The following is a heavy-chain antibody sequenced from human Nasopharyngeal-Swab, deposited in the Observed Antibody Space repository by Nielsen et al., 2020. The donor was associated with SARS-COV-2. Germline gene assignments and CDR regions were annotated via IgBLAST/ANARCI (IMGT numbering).Heavy chain of an antibody. J-gene: IGHJ6*03. V-gene: IGHV4-39*07. D-gene: IGHD6-6*01. Sequence: SETLSLTCTVSGGSISSSSYYWGWIRQPPGKGLEWIGSIYYSGSTYYNPSLKSRVTISVDTSKNQFSLKLSSVTAADTAVYYCARVPLELVGAYYSYHMDVWGKGTTVIVSS. CDR3: ARVPLELVGAYYSYHMDV. CDR2: IYYSGST. CDR1: GGSISSSSYY.